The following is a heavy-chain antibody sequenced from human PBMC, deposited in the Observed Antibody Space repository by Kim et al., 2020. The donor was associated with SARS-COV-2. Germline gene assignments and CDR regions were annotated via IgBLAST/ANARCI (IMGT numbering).Heavy chain of an antibody. CDR1: GFTFSSYG. CDR2: ISYDGSNK. J-gene: IGHJ6*02. Sequence: GGSLRLSCAASGFTFSSYGMHWVRQAPGKGLEWVAVISYDGSNKYYADSVKGRFTISRDNSKNTLYLQMNSLRAEDTAVYYCAKDLKSIAADQHYYYYGMDVWGQGTTVTVSS. V-gene: IGHV3-30*18. CDR3: AKDLKSIAADQHYYYYGMDV. D-gene: IGHD6-13*01.